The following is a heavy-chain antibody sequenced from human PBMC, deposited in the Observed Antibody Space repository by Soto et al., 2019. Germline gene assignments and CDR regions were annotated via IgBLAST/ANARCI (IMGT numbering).Heavy chain of an antibody. Sequence: VKVSCKASGGTFSSYAISWVRQAPGQGLEWMGGIIPIFGTANYAQKFQGRVTITADKSTSTAYMELSSLRSEDTAVYYCARATEWELNAFDIWGQGTRVTVSS. CDR3: ARATEWELNAFDI. J-gene: IGHJ3*02. D-gene: IGHD1-26*01. V-gene: IGHV1-69*06. CDR2: IIPIFGTA. CDR1: GGTFSSYA.